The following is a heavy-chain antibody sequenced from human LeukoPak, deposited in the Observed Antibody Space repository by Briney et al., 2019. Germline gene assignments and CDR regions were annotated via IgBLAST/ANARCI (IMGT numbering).Heavy chain of an antibody. CDR1: GFTFSSYA. CDR3: ARARYSSGWYGRGYYFDY. J-gene: IGHJ4*02. V-gene: IGHV3-23*01. CDR2: ISGSGGST. Sequence: GGSLRLSCAASGFTFSSYAMSWVRQAPGKGLEWVSAISGSGGSTYYADSVKGRFTISRDNSKNTLYLQMNSLRAEDTAVYYCARARYSSGWYGRGYYFDYWGQGTLVTVSS. D-gene: IGHD6-19*01.